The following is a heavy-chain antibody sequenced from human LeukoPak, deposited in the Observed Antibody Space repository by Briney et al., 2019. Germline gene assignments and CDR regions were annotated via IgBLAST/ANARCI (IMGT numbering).Heavy chain of an antibody. J-gene: IGHJ5*02. CDR2: ISTYSSHT. D-gene: IGHD3-10*01. V-gene: IGHV1-18*01. CDR3: ARDEGRVSGSFNP. CDR1: GYTFTRHG. Sequence: ASVKVSCKASGYTFTRHGITWVRQAPGQGLEWMGWISTYSSHTTYAQKFQGRVTMTTDSSTTTAYMELRSLRSDDTAVYYCARDEGRVSGSFNPWGQGTLVTVSS.